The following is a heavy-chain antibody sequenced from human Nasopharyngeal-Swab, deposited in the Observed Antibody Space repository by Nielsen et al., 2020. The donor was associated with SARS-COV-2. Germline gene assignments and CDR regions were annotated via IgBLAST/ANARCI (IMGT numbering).Heavy chain of an antibody. CDR3: ARVKYGGYHRWGPPDY. V-gene: IGHV1-2*02. CDR2: INPNSGGT. J-gene: IGHJ4*02. Sequence: WVRQAPGQGLEWMGWINPNSGGTNYAQKFQGRVTMTRDTSISTAYMELSRLRSDDTAVYYCARVKYGGYHRWGPPDYWGQGTLVTVSS. D-gene: IGHD5-12*01.